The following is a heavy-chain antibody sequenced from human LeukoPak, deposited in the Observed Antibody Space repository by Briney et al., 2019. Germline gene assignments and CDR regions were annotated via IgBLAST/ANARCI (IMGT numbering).Heavy chain of an antibody. CDR1: GFTFSSYE. CDR3: ARRRIAVAGNWFDP. J-gene: IGHJ5*02. CDR2: ISSSGSTI. D-gene: IGHD6-19*01. Sequence: GSLRLSCAASGFTFSSYEMNWVRQAPGKGLEWVSYISSSGSTIYYADSVKGRFTISRDNAKNSLYLQMNSLRAEDTAVYYCARRRIAVAGNWFDPWGQGTLVTVSS. V-gene: IGHV3-48*03.